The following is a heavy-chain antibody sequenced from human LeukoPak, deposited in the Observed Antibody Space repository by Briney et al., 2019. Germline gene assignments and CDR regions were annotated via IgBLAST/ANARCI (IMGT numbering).Heavy chain of an antibody. D-gene: IGHD6-13*01. CDR1: GYTFTSYD. Sequence: ASVKVSCKASGYTFTSYDINWVRQATGQGLEWMGWMNPNSGGTNYAQKFQGRVTMTRDTSISTAYMELSRLRSDDTAVYYCARDRLRAAAGRGGNWFDPWGQGTLVTVSS. V-gene: IGHV1-2*02. J-gene: IGHJ5*02. CDR2: MNPNSGGT. CDR3: ARDRLRAAAGRGGNWFDP.